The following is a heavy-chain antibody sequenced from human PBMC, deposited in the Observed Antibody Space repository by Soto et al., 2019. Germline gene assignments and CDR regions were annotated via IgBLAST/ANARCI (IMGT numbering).Heavy chain of an antibody. J-gene: IGHJ6*02. V-gene: IGHV3-15*07. CDR3: TADQVVTSDYAMDV. D-gene: IGHD2-21*02. Sequence: EVQLVESGGGLVKPGGSLRLSCAASGLTLSNAWMNWVREAPGKGLEWVGRIKTKTEGGTTDYAAPVKGRFTISRDDSKNTLYLQMNSLKTEDTAVYYCTADQVVTSDYAMDVWGQGTTVTVS. CDR1: GLTLSNAW. CDR2: IKTKTEGGTT.